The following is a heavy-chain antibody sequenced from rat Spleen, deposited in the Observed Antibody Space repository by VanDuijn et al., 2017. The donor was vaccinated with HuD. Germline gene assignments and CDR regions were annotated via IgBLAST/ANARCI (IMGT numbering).Heavy chain of an antibody. CDR3: ATGGYYYDGSYYPNWFAY. D-gene: IGHD1-12*02. Sequence: EVQLVESGGGLVQPGRSLKLSCAASGFTFSDYYMAWVRQAPKKGLEWVASISYEGSSTYYGDSVKGRFTISRDNAKSTLYLQMNSLRSEDTATYYWATGGYYYDGSYYPNWFAYWGQGTLVTVSS. V-gene: IGHV5-22*01. CDR2: ISYEGSST. J-gene: IGHJ3*01. CDR1: GFTFSDYY.